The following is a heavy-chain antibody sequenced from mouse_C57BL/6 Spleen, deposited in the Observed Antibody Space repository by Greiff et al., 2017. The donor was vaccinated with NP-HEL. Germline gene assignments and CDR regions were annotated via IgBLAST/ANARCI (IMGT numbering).Heavy chain of an antibody. CDR3: AREDYDGYPFDY. CDR2: IYPGSGST. J-gene: IGHJ2*01. D-gene: IGHD2-3*01. CDR1: GYTFTSYW. Sequence: QVQLQQSGAELVKPGASVKMSCKASGYTFTSYWITWVKQRPGQGLEWIGDIYPGSGSTNYNEKFKSKATLTVDTSSSTAYMQLSSLTSEDSAVYYCAREDYDGYPFDYWGQGTTLTVSS. V-gene: IGHV1-55*01.